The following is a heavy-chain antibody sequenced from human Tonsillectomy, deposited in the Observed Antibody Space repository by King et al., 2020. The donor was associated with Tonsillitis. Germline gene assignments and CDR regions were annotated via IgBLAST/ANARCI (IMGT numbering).Heavy chain of an antibody. V-gene: IGHV3-21*01. CDR3: ARAGDNYGSCAFDI. J-gene: IGHJ3*02. Sequence: VQLVESGGGLVKPGGSLRLSCAASGFTFSSYSMNWVRQAPGKGLEWVSSISSSSSYIYYADSVKGRFTISRDNAKNSLYLQMNSLRAEDTAVYYCARAGDNYGSCAFDIWGQGTMVTVSS. CDR1: GFTFSSYS. CDR2: ISSSSSYI. D-gene: IGHD4-17*01.